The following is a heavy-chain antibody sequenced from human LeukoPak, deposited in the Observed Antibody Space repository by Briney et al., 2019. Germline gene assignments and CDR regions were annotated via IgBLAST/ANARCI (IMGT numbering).Heavy chain of an antibody. CDR3: ARGGVAAKYYFDF. CDR1: GGSISPLY. CDR2: IYYSGST. Sequence: SETLSFTCTVSGGSISPLYWSWIRQPPGKGLEFIGYIYYSGSTNFNPSLKSRVTLSVDTSKNQISLKPNSVTAADTAVYYCARGGVAAKYYFDFWGQGTLVTVSS. V-gene: IGHV4-59*11. D-gene: IGHD3-10*01. J-gene: IGHJ4*02.